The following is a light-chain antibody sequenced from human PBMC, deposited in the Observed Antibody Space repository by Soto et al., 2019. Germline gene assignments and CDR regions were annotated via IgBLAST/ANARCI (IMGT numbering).Light chain of an antibody. V-gene: IGKV1-39*01. CDR1: QRISSY. J-gene: IGKJ4*01. CDR2: GAS. CDR3: QQSYGIPLT. Sequence: DIQMTQSPSSLSASVGDRVTITCRASQRISSYLNWYQQKPGKAPKLLIYGASSLQSGVPPRFSGSGSGTDFTLTISSLQPEDFATYYWQQSYGIPLTFGGGTKVEIK.